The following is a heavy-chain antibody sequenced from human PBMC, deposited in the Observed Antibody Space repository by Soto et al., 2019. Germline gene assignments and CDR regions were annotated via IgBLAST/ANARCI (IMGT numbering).Heavy chain of an antibody. CDR2: ISGSGGST. CDR1: GFTFSSYA. CDR3: AKEGYYDFWSGPYQPSFDI. J-gene: IGHJ3*02. Sequence: PGGSLRLSCAASGFTFSSYAMSWVRQAPGKGLEWVSAISGSGGSTYYADSVKGRFTISRDNSKNTLYLQMNSLRAEDTAVYYCAKEGYYDFWSGPYQPSFDIWGQGTMVTVSS. V-gene: IGHV3-23*01. D-gene: IGHD3-3*01.